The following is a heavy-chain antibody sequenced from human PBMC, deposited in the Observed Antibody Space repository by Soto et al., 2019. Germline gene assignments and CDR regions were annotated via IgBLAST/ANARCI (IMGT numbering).Heavy chain of an antibody. CDR1: GYTFTGYY. Sequence: ASVKVSCKASGYTFTGYYMHWVRQAPGQGLEWMGWINPNSGGTNYAQKFQGWVTMTRDTSISTAYMELSRLRSDDTAVYYCARVQTDYGDSHDAFDIWGQGTMVTVSS. D-gene: IGHD4-17*01. CDR2: INPNSGGT. V-gene: IGHV1-2*04. J-gene: IGHJ3*02. CDR3: ARVQTDYGDSHDAFDI.